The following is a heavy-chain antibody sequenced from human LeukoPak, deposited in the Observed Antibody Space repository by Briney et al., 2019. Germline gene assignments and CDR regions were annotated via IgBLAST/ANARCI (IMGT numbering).Heavy chain of an antibody. Sequence: GGSLRLSCSVSGFTFSDYYMHWVRQAPGRGLEYVSAINSNGDNTYYADSVRGRFTISRDNFKNTLYLQMSSLRVEDTAVYYCRTFNHWGQGILVTVSS. CDR2: INSNGDNT. V-gene: IGHV3-64D*06. CDR3: RTFNH. J-gene: IGHJ4*02. CDR1: GFTFSDYY. D-gene: IGHD3/OR15-3a*01.